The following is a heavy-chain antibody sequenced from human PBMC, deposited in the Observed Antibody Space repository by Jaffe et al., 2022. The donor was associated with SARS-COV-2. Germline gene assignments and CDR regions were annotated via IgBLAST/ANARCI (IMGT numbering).Heavy chain of an antibody. CDR3: ARRVASSGEIDY. CDR1: GGSITSASSY. Sequence: QLQLQESGPGLVKPSETLSLTCTVSGGSITSASSYWDWIRQPPGKGLEWIGSIYYSGTTYYNPSLKSRITISVDTSKSHFSLKLSSVTAADTAVYYCARRVASSGEIDYWGQGTLVTVSS. J-gene: IGHJ4*02. CDR2: IYYSGTT. V-gene: IGHV4-39*02. D-gene: IGHD3-22*01.